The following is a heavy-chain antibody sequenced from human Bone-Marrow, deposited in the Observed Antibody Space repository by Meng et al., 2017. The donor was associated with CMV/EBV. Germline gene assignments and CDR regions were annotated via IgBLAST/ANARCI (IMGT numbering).Heavy chain of an antibody. J-gene: IGHJ5*02. D-gene: IGHD2-2*02. V-gene: IGHV1-8*03. Sequence: ASVKVSCKASGYTFIGYYMHWVRQAPGQGLEWMGWMNPNSGNTGYAQKFQGRVTITRNTSISTAYMELSSLRSEDTAVYYCARRGVFCSSTSCYTSGNWFDPWGQGTLVTVSS. CDR3: ARRGVFCSSTSCYTSGNWFDP. CDR2: MNPNSGNT. CDR1: GYTFIGYY.